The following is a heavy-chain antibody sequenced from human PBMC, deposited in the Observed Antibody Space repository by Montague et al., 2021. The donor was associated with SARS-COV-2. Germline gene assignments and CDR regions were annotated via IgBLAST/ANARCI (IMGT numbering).Heavy chain of an antibody. V-gene: IGHV2-70*16. D-gene: IGHD4-17*01. CDR2: IDWDEDK. J-gene: IGHJ4*02. CDR1: GGSINNYY. Sequence: TLSLTCTVSGGSINNYYWSWIRQPPGKALEWLARIDWDEDKFYSTSLKTGLTISKDTSKNQLVLKVANMDPVDTATYYCARTTVNTTGADNFDYWGRGTLVTVSS. CDR3: ARTTVNTTGADNFDY.